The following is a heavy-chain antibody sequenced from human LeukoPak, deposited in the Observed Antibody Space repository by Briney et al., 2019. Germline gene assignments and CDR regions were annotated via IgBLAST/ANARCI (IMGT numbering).Heavy chain of an antibody. Sequence: VKSSCKASGGTFSSYAISWVRQAPGQGLEWMGGIIPIFGTANYAQKFQGRVTSTADESTSTAYMELSSLRSEDTAVYYCARVDPTTPGIAVAGPSDAFDICGQGAIISASS. J-gene: IGHJ3*02. CDR1: GGTFSSYA. V-gene: IGHV1-69*13. CDR3: ARVDPTTPGIAVAGPSDAFDI. D-gene: IGHD6-19*01. CDR2: IIPIFGTA.